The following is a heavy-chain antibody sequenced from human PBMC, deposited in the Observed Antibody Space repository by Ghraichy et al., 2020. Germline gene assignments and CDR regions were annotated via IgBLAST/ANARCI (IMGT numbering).Heavy chain of an antibody. Sequence: GGSLRLSCAASGFTFDDYAMHWVRQAPGKGLEWVSGISWNSGSIGYADSVKGRFTISRDNAKNSLYLQMNSLRAEDTALYYCAKGRSRYWYYYMDVWGKGTTVTVSS. CDR2: ISWNSGSI. CDR1: GFTFDDYA. J-gene: IGHJ6*03. CDR3: AKGRSRYWYYYMDV. V-gene: IGHV3-9*01.